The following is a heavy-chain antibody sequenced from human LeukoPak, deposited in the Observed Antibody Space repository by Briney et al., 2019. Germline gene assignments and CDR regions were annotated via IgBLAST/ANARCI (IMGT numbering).Heavy chain of an antibody. CDR2: IYHSGST. CDR3: ARVWLTRVDY. CDR1: GYSISSGYY. J-gene: IGHJ4*02. D-gene: IGHD3-9*01. V-gene: IGHV4-38-2*01. Sequence: SETLSLTCAVSGYSISSGYYWGWIRQPPGKGLEWIGSIYHSGSTYYNPSLKSRVTISVDTSKNQFSLKLSSVTAADTAVYYCARVWLTRVDYWGQGTLVTVSS.